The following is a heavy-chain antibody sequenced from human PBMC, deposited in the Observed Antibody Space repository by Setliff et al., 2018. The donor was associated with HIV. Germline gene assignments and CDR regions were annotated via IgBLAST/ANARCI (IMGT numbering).Heavy chain of an antibody. J-gene: IGHJ4*02. Sequence: TSETLSLTCTVYGGSFSNYYTNWTRQPPGKGLEWIGELSPSGTTRPNPSLQSRVIISLDTSKNQFSLKLTSVTAADTAMYYCAAFLVSPVTTQDYWGQGTPVTVSS. V-gene: IGHV4-34*01. D-gene: IGHD4-17*01. CDR3: AAFLVSPVTTQDY. CDR2: LSPSGTT. CDR1: GGSFSNYY.